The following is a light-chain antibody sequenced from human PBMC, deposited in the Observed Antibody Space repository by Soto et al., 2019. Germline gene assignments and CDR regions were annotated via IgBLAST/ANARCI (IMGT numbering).Light chain of an antibody. CDR1: RSNIGRST. Sequence: QSVLTQPPSTSGTPGQRVTISCSGSRSNIGRSTVNWYQQLPGTAPKVLVYSTNQRPSGVPDRFSGSKSGTSASLAISGLQSEDEAAYYCAAWDDTLSVWVFGGGTQLTVL. CDR2: STN. J-gene: IGLJ3*02. CDR3: AAWDDTLSVWV. V-gene: IGLV1-44*01.